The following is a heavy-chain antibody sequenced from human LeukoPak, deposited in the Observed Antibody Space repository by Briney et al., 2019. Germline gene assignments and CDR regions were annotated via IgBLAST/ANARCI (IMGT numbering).Heavy chain of an antibody. J-gene: IGHJ4*02. D-gene: IGHD2-2*01. CDR3: ARGNIGYCSSTSCYEGDY. Sequence: PGGSLRLSCAASGFTFSSYWIHWVRQAPGKGLVWVSRIKSDGSSTSYADSVKGRFTISRDNAKNTLYLQMNSLRAEDTAVYYCARGNIGYCSSTSCYEGDYWGQGTLVTVSS. CDR2: IKSDGSST. CDR1: GFTFSSYW. V-gene: IGHV3-74*01.